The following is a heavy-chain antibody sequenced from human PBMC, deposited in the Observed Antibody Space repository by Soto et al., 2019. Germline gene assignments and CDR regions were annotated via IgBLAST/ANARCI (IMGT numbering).Heavy chain of an antibody. D-gene: IGHD1-26*01. CDR1: GFTFSSYG. CDR3: ARDQGVGAKDY. V-gene: IGHV3-33*01. CDR2: IWYDGSNK. Sequence: QVQLVESGGGVVQPGRSLRLSCAASGFTFSSYGMHWVRQAPGKGLEWVAVIWYDGSNKYYADSLKGRFTISRDNSKNTLYLQMNSLRAEDTAVYYCARDQGVGAKDYWGQGTLVTVSS. J-gene: IGHJ4*02.